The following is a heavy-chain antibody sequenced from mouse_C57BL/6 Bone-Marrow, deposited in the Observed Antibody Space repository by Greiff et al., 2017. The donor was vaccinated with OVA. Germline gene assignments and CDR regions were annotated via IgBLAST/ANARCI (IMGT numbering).Heavy chain of an antibody. CDR2: IYPGSGNT. J-gene: IGHJ4*01. Sequence: QVQLQQSGPELVKPGASVKISCKASGYSFTSYYIHWVKQRPGQGLEWIGWIYPGSGNTKYNEKFKGKATLTADTSSSTAYMQLSSLTSEDSAVYYCARDYYGSSPDAMAYWGQGTSGTVSS. D-gene: IGHD1-1*01. CDR3: ARDYYGSSPDAMAY. V-gene: IGHV1-66*01. CDR1: GYSFTSYY.